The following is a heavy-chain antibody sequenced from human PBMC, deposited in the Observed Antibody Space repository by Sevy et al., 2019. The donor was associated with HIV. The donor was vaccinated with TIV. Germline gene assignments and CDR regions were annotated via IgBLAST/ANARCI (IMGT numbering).Heavy chain of an antibody. CDR2: IKQDGSEK. V-gene: IGHV3-7*01. CDR1: GFTFSGYS. D-gene: IGHD3-22*01. Sequence: GGSLRLSCAASGFTFSGYSMHWVRQAPGKGLEWVANIKQDGSEKYYVDSVKGRFTISRDNAKNSLYLQMNSLRAEDTAVYYCARDEVQYYYDSSGYPDYWGQGTLVTVSS. J-gene: IGHJ4*02. CDR3: ARDEVQYYYDSSGYPDY.